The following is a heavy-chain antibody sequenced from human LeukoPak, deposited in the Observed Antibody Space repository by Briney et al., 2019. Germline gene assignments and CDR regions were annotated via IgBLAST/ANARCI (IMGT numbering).Heavy chain of an antibody. Sequence: GESLRISCEASGYTFTAYWIGWGRQMPREGLEWVGVIFPGDSNTRYMPPFQGQVTISADKSISTAYLQWRSLKASDTAMYYCAREAFGSGEVWGQGTLVTVSS. D-gene: IGHD3-10*01. CDR1: GYTFTAYW. J-gene: IGHJ4*02. V-gene: IGHV5-51*01. CDR2: IFPGDSNT. CDR3: AREAFGSGEV.